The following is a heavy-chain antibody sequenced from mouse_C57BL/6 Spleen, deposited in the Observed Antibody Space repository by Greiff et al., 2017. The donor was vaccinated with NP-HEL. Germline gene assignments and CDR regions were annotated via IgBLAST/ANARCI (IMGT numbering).Heavy chain of an antibody. CDR1: GFTFSSYA. V-gene: IGHV5-4*03. J-gene: IGHJ2*01. D-gene: IGHD3-2*02. Sequence: EVMLVESGGGLVKPGGSLKLSCAASGFTFSSYAMSWVRQTPEKRLEWVATISDGGSYTYYPDNVKGRFTISRDNAKNNLDLQMSHLKSEDTAMYYCAYSSGYFDYWGQGTTLTVSS. CDR3: AYSSGYFDY. CDR2: ISDGGSYT.